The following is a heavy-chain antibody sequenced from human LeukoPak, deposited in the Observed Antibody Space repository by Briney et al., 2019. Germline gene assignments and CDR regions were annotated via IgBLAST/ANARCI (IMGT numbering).Heavy chain of an antibody. CDR3: AREQGDERGWFDA. V-gene: IGHV1-18*01. Sequence: ASVKVSCKASGYTFTNYGISWVRRAPGQGLEWMGWISAYNGKTIYTEKHRGRVTMTTDPSTNTAYMELRRLRSDDTAVYYCAREQGDERGWFDAWGQGTLVTVS. J-gene: IGHJ5*02. CDR1: GYTFTNYG. D-gene: IGHD3-16*01. CDR2: ISAYNGKT.